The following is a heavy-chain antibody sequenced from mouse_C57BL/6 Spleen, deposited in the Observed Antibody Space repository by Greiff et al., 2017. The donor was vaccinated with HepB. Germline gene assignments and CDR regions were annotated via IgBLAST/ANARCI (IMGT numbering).Heavy chain of an antibody. CDR1: GYTFTDYN. CDR3: ARSGYSNILFAY. CDR2: INPNNGGT. D-gene: IGHD2-5*01. J-gene: IGHJ3*01. V-gene: IGHV1-18*01. Sequence: EVQLQQSGPELVKPGASVKIPCKASGYTFTDYNMDWVKQSHGKSLEWIGDINPNNGGTIYNQKFKGKATLTVDKSSSTAYMELRSLTSEDTAVYYCARSGYSNILFAYWGQGTLVTVSA.